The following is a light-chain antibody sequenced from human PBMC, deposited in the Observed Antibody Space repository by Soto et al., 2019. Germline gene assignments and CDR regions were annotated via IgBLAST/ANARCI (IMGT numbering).Light chain of an antibody. CDR2: DAS. Sequence: DIQMTQSPSSLSASVGARITITCQASQDIGNSLNWYQQKPGKAPYLLIFDASNLEAGVPSRFSGSGSGTDFTFAITGLQPEDIATYYCQHYDSFPLTFGGGTKVQIK. CDR1: QDIGNS. J-gene: IGKJ4*01. CDR3: QHYDSFPLT. V-gene: IGKV1-33*01.